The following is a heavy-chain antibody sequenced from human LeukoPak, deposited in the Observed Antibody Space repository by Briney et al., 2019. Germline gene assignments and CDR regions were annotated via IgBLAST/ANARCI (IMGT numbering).Heavy chain of an antibody. CDR3: ARDPTAGGSGNFLDY. CDR2: IIPIFGST. Sequence: SVNVSCKTSGGTFSSYAISWVRQAPGQGLEWMGGIIPIFGSTNYAQKFQGRVTITTDESTSTAYMELSSLRSEDTAVYYCARDPTAGGSGNFLDYWGQGTLVTVSS. V-gene: IGHV1-69*05. D-gene: IGHD3-10*01. CDR1: GGTFSSYA. J-gene: IGHJ4*02.